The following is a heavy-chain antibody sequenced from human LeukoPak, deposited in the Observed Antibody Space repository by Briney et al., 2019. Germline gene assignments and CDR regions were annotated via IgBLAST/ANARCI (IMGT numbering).Heavy chain of an antibody. CDR1: GFTFSSYG. J-gene: IGHJ4*02. Sequence: GGSLRLSCAASGFTFSSYGMHWVRQAPGKGLEWVAVIWYGGSNKYYADSVKGRFTISRDNSKNTLYLQMNSLRAEDTAVYYCARDHYDILTGDPVPFDYWGQGTLVTVSS. V-gene: IGHV3-33*01. D-gene: IGHD3-9*01. CDR3: ARDHYDILTGDPVPFDY. CDR2: IWYGGSNK.